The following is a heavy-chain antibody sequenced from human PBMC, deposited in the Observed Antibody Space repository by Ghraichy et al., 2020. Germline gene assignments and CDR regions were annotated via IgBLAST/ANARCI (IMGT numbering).Heavy chain of an antibody. CDR3: ARDGSSSTGLDY. CDR1: GFTFSSYS. D-gene: IGHD6-6*01. V-gene: IGHV3-21*01. CDR2: ISSSSSYI. J-gene: IGHJ4*02. Sequence: GALRLSCAASGFTFSSYSMNWVRQAPGKGLEWVSSISSSSSYIYYADSVKGRFTISRDNAKNSLYLQMNSLRAEDTAVYYCARDGSSSTGLDYWGQGTLVTVSS.